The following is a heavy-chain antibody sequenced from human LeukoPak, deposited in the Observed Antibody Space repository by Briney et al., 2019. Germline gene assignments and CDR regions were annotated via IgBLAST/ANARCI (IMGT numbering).Heavy chain of an antibody. Sequence: PGRSLRLSCAASGFTFDDYAMHWVRQAPGKGLEWVSGISWNSGSIGYADSVKGRFTISRDNAKNSLYLRMNSLRAEDTALYYCAKDKWELLIYAFDIWGQGTMVTASS. J-gene: IGHJ3*02. V-gene: IGHV3-9*01. CDR3: AKDKWELLIYAFDI. CDR1: GFTFDDYA. D-gene: IGHD1-26*01. CDR2: ISWNSGSI.